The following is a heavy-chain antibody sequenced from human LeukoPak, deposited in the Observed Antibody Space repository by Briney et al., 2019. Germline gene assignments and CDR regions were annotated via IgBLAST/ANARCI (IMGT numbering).Heavy chain of an antibody. J-gene: IGHJ3*01. CDR2: INHSGST. V-gene: IGHV4-34*01. CDR1: GGSFSDYY. Sequence: SETLSLTCAVYGGSFSDYYWSWIRQPPGKGLEWIGEINHSGSTNYNPSLKSRVTISVDTSKNQFFLKLNSVTAADTAVYYCARGVYNWNIDVFDFWGQGTLVTVSS. CDR3: ARGVYNWNIDVFDF. D-gene: IGHD1/OR15-1a*01.